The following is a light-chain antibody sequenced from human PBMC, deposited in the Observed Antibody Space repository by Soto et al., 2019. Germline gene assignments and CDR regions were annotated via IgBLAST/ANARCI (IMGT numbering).Light chain of an antibody. Sequence: EIVMTQSPVTLAVSAGERATLSCRASQSVSSSLAWYQQEPGQAPRLLIYGASTRATGIPARFSGSVSGTEFALTISSLQSEDFAVYYCQQYNNWPRTFGQGTKVDI. V-gene: IGKV3D-15*01. CDR3: QQYNNWPRT. J-gene: IGKJ1*01. CDR2: GAS. CDR1: QSVSSS.